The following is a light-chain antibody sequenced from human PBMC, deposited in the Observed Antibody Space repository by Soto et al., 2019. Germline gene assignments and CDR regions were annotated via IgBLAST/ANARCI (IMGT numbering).Light chain of an antibody. CDR2: GAS. V-gene: IGKV3-20*01. Sequence: EIVLTQSPDTLSLSPGERATLSCRASQIVPSNFLAWYQQQPGQAPRLLIYGASRRATGIPDRFSGSGSGTDFTLTISRLEPEDFVVFYCQQYGSSPPWTFGQGTKVEIK. CDR3: QQYGSSPPWT. J-gene: IGKJ1*01. CDR1: QIVPSNF.